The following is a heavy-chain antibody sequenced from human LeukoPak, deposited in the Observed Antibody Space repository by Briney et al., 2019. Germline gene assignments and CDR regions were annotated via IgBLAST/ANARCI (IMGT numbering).Heavy chain of an antibody. V-gene: IGHV1-18*01. CDR3: ARLPMIVVAEYNWFDP. Sequence: ASVKVSCKASGYTFTSYGISWVRQAPGLGLEWMGWISAYNGNTNYAQKLQGRVTMTTDTSTSTAYMELRSLRSDDTAVYYCARLPMIVVAEYNWFDPWGQGTLVTVSS. CDR2: ISAYNGNT. D-gene: IGHD3-22*01. CDR1: GYTFTSYG. J-gene: IGHJ5*02.